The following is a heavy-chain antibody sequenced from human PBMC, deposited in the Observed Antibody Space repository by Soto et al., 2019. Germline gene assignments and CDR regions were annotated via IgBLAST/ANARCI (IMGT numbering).Heavy chain of an antibody. CDR1: VYSISSGYY. J-gene: IGHJ4*02. Sequence: SETLSLTCAVSVYSISSGYYWGWIRQPPGKGLEWIGSIYHSGSTYYNPSLKSRVTISVDTSKNQFSLKLSSVTAADTAVYYCARDNIAARAFDYWGQGTLVTVS. D-gene: IGHD6-6*01. CDR2: IYHSGST. V-gene: IGHV4-38-2*02. CDR3: ARDNIAARAFDY.